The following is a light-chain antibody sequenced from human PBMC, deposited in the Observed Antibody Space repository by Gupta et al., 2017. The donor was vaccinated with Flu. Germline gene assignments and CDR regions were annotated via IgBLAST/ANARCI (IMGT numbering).Light chain of an antibody. CDR1: RGHRDYA. CDR2: IKSDGSH. J-gene: IGLJ3*02. CDR3: QNWDTGIVL. V-gene: IGLV4-69*02. Sequence: QLPLTQLPSATAALGASVRLTCTLSRGHRDYAIAWHQQQPGRSPRFLMKIKSDGSHTTGDGIPDRFSGSSSGADRDLIISSHQSDDEADYYCQNWDTGIVLFGRGTKLTVV.